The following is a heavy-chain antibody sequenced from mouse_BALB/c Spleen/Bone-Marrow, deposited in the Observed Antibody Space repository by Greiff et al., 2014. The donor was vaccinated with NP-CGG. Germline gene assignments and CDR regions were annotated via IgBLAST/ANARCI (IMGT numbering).Heavy chain of an antibody. CDR1: GYAFTNYL. CDR3: ARGLGRWYFDV. CDR2: INPGSGGT. D-gene: IGHD4-1*01. J-gene: IGHJ1*01. V-gene: IGHV1-54*01. Sequence: LQESGAELVRPGTSVKVSCKASGYAFTNYLIEWVKQRPGQGLEWIGVINPGSGGTNYNEKFKGKATLTADKSSSTAYMQLSSLTSDDSAVYFCARGLGRWYFDVWGAGTTVTVSS.